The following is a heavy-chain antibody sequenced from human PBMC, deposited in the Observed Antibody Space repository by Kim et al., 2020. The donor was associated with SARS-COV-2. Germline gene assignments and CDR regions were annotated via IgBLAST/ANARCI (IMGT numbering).Heavy chain of an antibody. CDR3: ARDGSWFDP. V-gene: IGHV4-31*03. J-gene: IGHJ5*02. CDR2: IYYSGST. Sequence: SETLSLTCTVSGVSISSGGYYWTWIRQHPGKGLEYIGYIYYSGSTYYNPSLKSRVTISVDTSKNQFSLKLSSVTAADTAVYYCARDGSWFDPWGQGTLVTVSS. CDR1: GVSISSGGYY.